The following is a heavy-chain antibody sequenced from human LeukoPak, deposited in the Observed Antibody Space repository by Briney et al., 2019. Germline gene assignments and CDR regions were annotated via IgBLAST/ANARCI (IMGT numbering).Heavy chain of an antibody. CDR1: GFTFNQYG. CDR2: LSWNGGDT. Sequence: GGSLRLSCAASGFTFNQYGMIWVRQAPGKGRVGVSSLSWNGGDTRYADSVKDRFTISRDNAKKSLYLQMDSLRAEDTALYYCARRGYPYYYYRDVWGTGTTVTVSS. CDR3: ARRGYPYYYYRDV. D-gene: IGHD3-16*02. J-gene: IGHJ6*03. V-gene: IGHV3-20*04.